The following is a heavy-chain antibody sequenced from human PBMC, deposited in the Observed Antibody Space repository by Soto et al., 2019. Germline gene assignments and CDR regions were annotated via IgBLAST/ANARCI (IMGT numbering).Heavy chain of an antibody. CDR2: IIPIFGTA. J-gene: IGHJ5*02. CDR3: ARDGRGYCSSTSCYTFGFAP. D-gene: IGHD2-2*02. Sequence: QVQLVQSGAEVKKPGSSVKVSCKASGGTYSSYAISWVRQAPGQGLEWMGGIIPIFGTANYAQKFKGRVTITAEKSTSTEYMELSRLRSEDTAVYYCARDGRGYCSSTSCYTFGFAPWGQGTLVTVSS. V-gene: IGHV1-69*06. CDR1: GGTYSSYA.